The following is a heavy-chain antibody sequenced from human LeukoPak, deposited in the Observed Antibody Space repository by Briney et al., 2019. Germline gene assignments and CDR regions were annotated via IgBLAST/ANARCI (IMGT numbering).Heavy chain of an antibody. V-gene: IGHV1-69*13. CDR1: GYTFTSYG. Sequence: ASVKVSCKASGYTFTSYGISWVRQAPGQGLEWMGGIIPIFGTANYAQKFQGRVTITADESTSTAYMELSSLRSEDTAVYYCARGSIAVAGTAIDYWGQGTLVTVSS. CDR2: IIPIFGTA. D-gene: IGHD6-19*01. CDR3: ARGSIAVAGTAIDY. J-gene: IGHJ4*02.